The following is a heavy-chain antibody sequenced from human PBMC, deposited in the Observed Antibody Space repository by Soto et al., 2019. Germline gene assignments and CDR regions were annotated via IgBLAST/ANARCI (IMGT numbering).Heavy chain of an antibody. CDR1: GFTFSSYA. J-gene: IGHJ4*02. CDR3: ATRYCGSSTLDEDY. D-gene: IGHD2-21*01. V-gene: IGHV3-23*01. CDR2: ISGSGGST. Sequence: EVQLLESGGGLVQPGGSLRLACTASGFTFSSYAMSWVRQAQGKGLEWVSAISGSGGSTYYADSVKGRFTISRDKSKNTRYLQMNSLRAEDTAVDYCATRYCGSSTLDEDYWGQGTLVTVSS.